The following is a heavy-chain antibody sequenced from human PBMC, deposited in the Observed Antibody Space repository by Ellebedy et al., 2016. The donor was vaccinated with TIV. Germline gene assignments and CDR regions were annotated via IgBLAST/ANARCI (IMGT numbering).Heavy chain of an antibody. CDR1: GYSFTSNG. Sequence: AASVKVSCKTSGYSFTSNGISWVRPAPGQGLEWMGWISGYNGNTLYAQKLQGRVTMTTETSTSTAYMELRSLRSDDTAMYYCARDIGCPGGNCYLLFDYWGQGTLVTVSS. V-gene: IGHV1-18*04. J-gene: IGHJ4*02. CDR3: ARDIGCPGGNCYLLFDY. D-gene: IGHD2-15*01. CDR2: ISGYNGNT.